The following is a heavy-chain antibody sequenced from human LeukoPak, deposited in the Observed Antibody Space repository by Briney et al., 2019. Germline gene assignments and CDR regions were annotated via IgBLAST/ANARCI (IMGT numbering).Heavy chain of an antibody. V-gene: IGHV3-74*01. Sequence: TRGCLRLSCAASGFTFSSYWMHWVRQAPGKGLVWVSRINSDGSSTSYADSVKGRFTISRDNAKNTLYLQMNSLRAEDTAVYYCARVPRLAAPRAGGYWGQGTLVSVSS. CDR2: INSDGSST. CDR1: GFTFSSYW. CDR3: ARVPRLAAPRAGGY. J-gene: IGHJ4*02. D-gene: IGHD6-6*01.